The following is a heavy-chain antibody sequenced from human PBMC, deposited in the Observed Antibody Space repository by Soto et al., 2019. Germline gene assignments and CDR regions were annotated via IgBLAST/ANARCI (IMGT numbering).Heavy chain of an antibody. CDR3: TTGSVEGV. V-gene: IGHV3-15*07. CDR1: DFSISNAW. D-gene: IGHD2-15*01. J-gene: IGHJ6*02. Sequence: EVQLVESGGGLVKPGGSLRLSCAASDFSISNAWMNWVRQAPGKGLEWVGRIETRSEGEATDYAAPLKDRFTISRDDSKNTLFLQMNSLKTEDTAVYYCTTGSVEGVWGQGATVIVSS. CDR2: IETRSEGEAT.